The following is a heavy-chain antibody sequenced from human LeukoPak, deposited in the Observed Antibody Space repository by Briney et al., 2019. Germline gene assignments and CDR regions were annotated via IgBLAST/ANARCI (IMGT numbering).Heavy chain of an antibody. CDR1: GGTFSSYT. CDR2: IIPILGIA. V-gene: IGHV1-69*02. D-gene: IGHD1-7*01. Sequence: ASVKVSCKASGGTFSSYTISWVRQAPGQGLEWMGRIIPILGIANYAQKLQGRVTITADKSTSTAYMELSSLRSEDTAVYYCARGTGLELRNPYYYYYMDVWAKGPRSPSP. J-gene: IGHJ6*03. CDR3: ARGTGLELRNPYYYYYMDV.